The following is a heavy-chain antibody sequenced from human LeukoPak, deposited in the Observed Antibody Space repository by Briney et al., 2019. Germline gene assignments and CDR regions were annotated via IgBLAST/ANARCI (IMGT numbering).Heavy chain of an antibody. CDR2: IIPIFGTA. J-gene: IGHJ4*02. Sequence: AASVKVSCKASGGTFSSYAISWVRQAPGQGLEWMGGIIPIFGTANYAQKFQGRVTITADESTSTAYMELSSLRSEDTAVYYCARDTYYYDSSGYYSSYYFDYWGQGTLVTVSS. V-gene: IGHV1-69*13. D-gene: IGHD3-22*01. CDR3: ARDTYYYDSSGYYSSYYFDY. CDR1: GGTFSSYA.